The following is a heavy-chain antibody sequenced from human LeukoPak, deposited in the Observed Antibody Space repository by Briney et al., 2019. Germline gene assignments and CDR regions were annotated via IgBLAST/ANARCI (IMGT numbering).Heavy chain of an antibody. CDR1: GFIFSSYE. V-gene: IGHV3-48*03. J-gene: IGHJ3*02. D-gene: IGHD2-21*02. CDR2: ISGSDNTV. CDR3: ARVLRVVTAIPPLDI. Sequence: PGGSLRLSCAASGFIFSSYEMNGVREAPGKGLGWVSYISGSDNTVYYADYVKGRFTISRDNARNSLHLQMHNLRAEDTGVYYCARVLRVVTAIPPLDIWGQGTMVTVSS.